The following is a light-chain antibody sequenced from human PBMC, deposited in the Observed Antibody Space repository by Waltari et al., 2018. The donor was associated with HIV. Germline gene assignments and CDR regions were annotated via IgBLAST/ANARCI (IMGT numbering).Light chain of an antibody. CDR3: QQFSLSPPLT. V-gene: IGKV4-1*01. Sequence: DIVMTQSPDSLSVSLGERATINCKSSQSLLYGSNNKNRLAWYQQRPGQPPKLLIPWASTRESGVPDRFSGSGSGTDFTLTINSLQAEDVAVYYCQQFSLSPPLTFGGGTKVEIK. CDR1: QSLLYGSNNKNR. CDR2: WAS. J-gene: IGKJ4*01.